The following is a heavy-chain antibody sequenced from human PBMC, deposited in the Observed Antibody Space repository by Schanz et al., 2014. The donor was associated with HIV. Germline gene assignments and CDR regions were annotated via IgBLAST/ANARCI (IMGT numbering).Heavy chain of an antibody. V-gene: IGHV3-23*01. Sequence: EVQLLESGGGLVQPGKSLRLSCAASGFTFGSFAITWVRQAPGKGLEWVSTISGSGAGTYYADSVKGRFTISRDNSKNTLFLQMNSLRAEDTALYYCAKDMGGVVPAAPFYYYGMDVWGQGTTVTVSS. D-gene: IGHD2-2*01. CDR2: ISGSGAGT. J-gene: IGHJ6*02. CDR1: GFTFGSFA. CDR3: AKDMGGVVPAAPFYYYGMDV.